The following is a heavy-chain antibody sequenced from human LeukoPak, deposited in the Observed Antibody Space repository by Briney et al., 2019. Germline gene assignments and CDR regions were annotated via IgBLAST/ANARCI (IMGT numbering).Heavy chain of an antibody. Sequence: SGGSLRLSCAASGFTFSRYGMHWVRQAPHKGLEWVAFIRYDESNKYYADSVKGRFTISRDNSKNTLYLQMNSLRAEDTAVYYCAKDRRTFDCYSTSCFSYYFDYWGQGTLLTVSS. V-gene: IGHV3-30*02. CDR3: AKDRRTFDCYSTSCFSYYFDY. CDR1: GFTFSRYG. J-gene: IGHJ4*02. D-gene: IGHD2-2*01. CDR2: IRYDESNK.